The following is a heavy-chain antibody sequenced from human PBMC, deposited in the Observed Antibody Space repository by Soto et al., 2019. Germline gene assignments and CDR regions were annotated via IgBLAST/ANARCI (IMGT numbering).Heavy chain of an antibody. V-gene: IGHV3-23*01. CDR1: GFTFRNYA. CDR2: ISSSGDST. Sequence: EVQLLESGGDLVQPGGSLRLSCAASGFTFRNYAMSWVRQAPGKGLEWVSLISSSGDSTNYADSVKGRFTISRDNSKNTQYLQMNSLRAEGTAIYYCEKDPYGDSYNCFDPWGQGTLVTVSP. J-gene: IGHJ5*02. CDR3: EKDPYGDSYNCFDP. D-gene: IGHD4-17*01.